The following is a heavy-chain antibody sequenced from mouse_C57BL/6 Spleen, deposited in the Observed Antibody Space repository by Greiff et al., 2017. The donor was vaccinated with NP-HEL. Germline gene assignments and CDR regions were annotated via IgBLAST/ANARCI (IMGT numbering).Heavy chain of an antibody. J-gene: IGHJ4*01. V-gene: IGHV2-6*03. Sequence: QVQLKESGPGLVAPSQSLSITCTVSGFSLTSYGVHWVRQPPGKGLEWLVVIWSDGSTTNNSALKSRLSISKDNSTSQVFLKMNSLQTDDTAMYYCGREGLYLRAMDYWGQGTSVTVSS. D-gene: IGHD2-1*01. CDR1: GFSLTSYG. CDR3: GREGLYLRAMDY. CDR2: IWSDGST.